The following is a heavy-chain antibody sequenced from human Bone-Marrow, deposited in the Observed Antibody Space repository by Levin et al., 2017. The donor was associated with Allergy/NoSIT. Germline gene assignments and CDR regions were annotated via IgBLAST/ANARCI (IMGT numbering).Heavy chain of an antibody. CDR2: LNDGGGA. V-gene: IGHV4-34*01. CDR1: GGSFYQYY. D-gene: IGHD4-17*01. CDR3: ARGLEGPLGDYRAAWFDP. Sequence: SSETLSLTCALYGGSFYQYYWAWIRHSPGKGLEWIGELNDGGGANYNPSLRGRVTLSMDFTKKQFSLKLNSVTPADTAVYFCARGLEGPLGDYRAAWFDPWSRGTPVTVSS. J-gene: IGHJ5*02.